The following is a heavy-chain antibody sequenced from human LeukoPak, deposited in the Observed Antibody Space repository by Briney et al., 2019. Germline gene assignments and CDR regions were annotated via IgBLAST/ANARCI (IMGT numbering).Heavy chain of an antibody. CDR2: IHHSGTT. CDR3: ARGSGRMDIVVVPAATNWFDP. D-gene: IGHD2-2*03. J-gene: IGHJ5*02. Sequence: SETLSLTCTVSGGSIRSYFWSWVRQPPGKGLEWIGHIHHSGTTTYNPSLKSRVAMSIDTSNSQFSLKVNSVTAADTAVYYCARGSGRMDIVVVPAATNWFDPWGQGTLVTVSS. V-gene: IGHV4-59*08. CDR1: GGSIRSYF.